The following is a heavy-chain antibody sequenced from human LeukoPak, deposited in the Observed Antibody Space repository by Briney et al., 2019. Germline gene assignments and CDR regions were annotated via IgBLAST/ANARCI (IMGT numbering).Heavy chain of an antibody. Sequence: GGSLRLSCAASGFTFSSYSMNWVRQAPGKGLEWVSSISSSSSYIYYADSVKGRFTISRDNAKNTLYLQMNSLRAEDTAVYYCARRGHGYGSPFDYWGQGTLVTVSS. J-gene: IGHJ4*02. CDR2: ISSSSSYI. CDR3: ARRGHGYGSPFDY. D-gene: IGHD5-18*01. CDR1: GFTFSSYS. V-gene: IGHV3-21*01.